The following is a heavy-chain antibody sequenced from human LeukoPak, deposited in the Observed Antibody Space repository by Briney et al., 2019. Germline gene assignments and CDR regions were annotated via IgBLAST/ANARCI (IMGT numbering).Heavy chain of an antibody. CDR3: ARDHGVTMIVVVGFDY. CDR1: GYSISSGYY. V-gene: IGHV4-38-2*02. CDR2: IYHSGST. J-gene: IGHJ4*02. D-gene: IGHD3-22*01. Sequence: SETLSLTCTVSGYSISSGYYWGWIRQPPGKGLEWIGSIYHSGSTYYNPSPKSRVTISVDTSKNQFSLKLGSVTAADTAVYYCARDHGVTMIVVVGFDYWGQGTLVTVSS.